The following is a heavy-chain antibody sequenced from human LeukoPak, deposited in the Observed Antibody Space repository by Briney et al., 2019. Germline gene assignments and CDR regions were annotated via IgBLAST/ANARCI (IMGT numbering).Heavy chain of an antibody. CDR1: GFTVSSNY. CDR2: IYSGGST. CDR3: ARQGWQVDAHDY. J-gene: IGHJ4*02. D-gene: IGHD5-24*01. V-gene: IGHV3-53*01. Sequence: GGSLRLSCAASGFTVSSNYMSWVRQAPGKGLEWVSVIYSGGSTYYADSVKGRFTISRDNSKNTLYLQMSSLRAEDTAVYYCARQGWQVDAHDYWGQGTLVTVSS.